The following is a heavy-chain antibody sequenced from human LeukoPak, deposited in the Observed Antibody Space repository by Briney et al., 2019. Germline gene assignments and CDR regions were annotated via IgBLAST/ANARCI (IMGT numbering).Heavy chain of an antibody. V-gene: IGHV4-39*07. CDR2: IYTSGST. CDR1: GGSISSSSYY. CDR3: ARDSEWEPSLDY. Sequence: PSETLSLTCTVSGGSISSSSYYWGWIRQPPGKGLEWIGRIYTSGSTNYNPSLKSRVTMSVDTSKNQFSLKLSSVTAADTAVYYCARDSEWEPSLDYWGQGTLVTVSS. D-gene: IGHD1-26*01. J-gene: IGHJ4*02.